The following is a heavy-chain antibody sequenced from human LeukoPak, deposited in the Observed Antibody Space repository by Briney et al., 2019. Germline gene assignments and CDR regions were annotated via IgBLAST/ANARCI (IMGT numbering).Heavy chain of an antibody. V-gene: IGHV1-18*04. Sequence: ASVKVSCKASGYSFTSYGISWVRQAPGQGLEWMGRISVHTGSTNYAQKLQGRVTMTTDTSTSTAYMELRSLRSDDTAVYYCARVRSDYGDFGNYWGQGTLVTVSS. CDR3: ARVRSDYGDFGNY. CDR2: ISVHTGST. D-gene: IGHD4-17*01. J-gene: IGHJ4*02. CDR1: GYSFTSYG.